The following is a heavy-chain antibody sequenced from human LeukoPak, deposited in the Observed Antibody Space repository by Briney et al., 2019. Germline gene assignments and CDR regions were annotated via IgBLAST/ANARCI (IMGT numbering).Heavy chain of an antibody. CDR3: ASGDTAMVPTDY. CDR1: GGSISSYY. CDR2: MHTSGIT. Sequence: SETLSLTCTVSGGSISSYYWSWIRQPAGKGLEWIGRMHTSGITNYNPSLKSRVTMSGDTSKNQFSLKLRSVTAADTAVYYCASGDTAMVPTDYWGQGTLVTVSS. J-gene: IGHJ4*02. D-gene: IGHD5-18*01. V-gene: IGHV4-4*07.